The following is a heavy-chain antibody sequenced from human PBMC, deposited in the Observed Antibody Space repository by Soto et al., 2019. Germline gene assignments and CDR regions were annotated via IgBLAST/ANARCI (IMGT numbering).Heavy chain of an antibody. D-gene: IGHD3-10*01. CDR3: AREEVLWFGEFDY. Sequence: GGSLRFPCAASGFTFSSYGMHWVRQAPGKGLEWVAVIWYDGSNKYYADSVKGRFAISRDNSKNTLYLQMNSLRAEDTAVYYCAREEVLWFGEFDYWGQGTLVTVSS. J-gene: IGHJ4*02. CDR1: GFTFSSYG. V-gene: IGHV3-33*01. CDR2: IWYDGSNK.